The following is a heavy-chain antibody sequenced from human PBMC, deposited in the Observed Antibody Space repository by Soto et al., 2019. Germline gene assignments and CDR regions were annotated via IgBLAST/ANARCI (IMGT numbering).Heavy chain of an antibody. CDR1: GYTFTSYG. Sequence: ASVKVSCKASGYTFTSYGISWVRQAPGQGLEWMGWISAYNGNTNYAQKLQGRVTMTTDTSTSTAYMELRSLRSDDTAVYYCARPRAMIVVANSDLKNREGPFDYWGQGTLVTVSS. CDR2: ISAYNGNT. V-gene: IGHV1-18*01. D-gene: IGHD3-22*01. J-gene: IGHJ4*02. CDR3: ARPRAMIVVANSDLKNREGPFDY.